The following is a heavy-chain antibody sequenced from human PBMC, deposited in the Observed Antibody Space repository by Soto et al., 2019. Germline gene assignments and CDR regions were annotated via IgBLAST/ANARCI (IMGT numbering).Heavy chain of an antibody. J-gene: IGHJ6*03. CDR2: IYYSGST. Sequence: PSETLSLTCTVSGGSISSSSYYWGWIRQPPGKGLEWIGSIYYSGSTYYNPSLKSRVTISVDTSKNQFSLKLSSVTAADTAVYYCANRLSLLTYYDILTGYYGAWDYYYYYYMDFWGQGTSVTVSS. CDR1: GGSISSSSYY. CDR3: ANRLSLLTYYDILTGYYGAWDYYYYYYMDF. D-gene: IGHD3-9*01. V-gene: IGHV4-39*01.